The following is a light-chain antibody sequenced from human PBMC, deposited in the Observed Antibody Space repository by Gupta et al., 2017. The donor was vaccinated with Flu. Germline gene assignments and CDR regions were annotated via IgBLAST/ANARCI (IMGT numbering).Light chain of an antibody. V-gene: IGKV1-39*01. CDR2: CIS. J-gene: IGKJ3*01. CDR1: QSIDMY. CDR3: QQRHIPPFT. Sequence: PSSLSASVGDRVTITCRVIQSIDMYLCGYQQKPGKAPTLLIYCISSMQSGVPSRFSGSRSGREFTLTISSRQPEDFAVYYCQQRHIPPFTFGPGTKVEIK.